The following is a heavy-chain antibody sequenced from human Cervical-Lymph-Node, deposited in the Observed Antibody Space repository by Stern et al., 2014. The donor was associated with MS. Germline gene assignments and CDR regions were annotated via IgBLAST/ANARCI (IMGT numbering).Heavy chain of an antibody. V-gene: IGHV3-21*01. D-gene: IGHD2-2*01. CDR2: ISSSSSYI. CDR3: ARDLRCSSTSCYNGMDV. CDR1: GFTFSSYS. Sequence: VQLVESGGGLVKPGGSLRLSCAASGFTFSSYSMNWVRQAPGKGLEWVSSISSSSSYIYYADSVKGRFTISRDNAKNSLYLQMNSLRAEDTAVYYCARDLRCSSTSCYNGMDVWGQGTTVTVSS. J-gene: IGHJ6*02.